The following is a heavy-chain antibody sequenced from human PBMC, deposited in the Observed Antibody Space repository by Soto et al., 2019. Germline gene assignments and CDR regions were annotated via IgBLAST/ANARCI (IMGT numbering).Heavy chain of an antibody. V-gene: IGHV4-31*03. CDR1: GGSIGSGGYW. J-gene: IGHJ4*02. Sequence: TSETLSLTCTVSGGSIGSGGYWWSWIRQHPGRGLEWIGFVSYTGNTQYNPSLKSRVNISVDTSTKQFSLKLSSVTAADTAVYYCARDTLVWGQGTLVTVSS. CDR3: ARDTLV. CDR2: VSYTGNT.